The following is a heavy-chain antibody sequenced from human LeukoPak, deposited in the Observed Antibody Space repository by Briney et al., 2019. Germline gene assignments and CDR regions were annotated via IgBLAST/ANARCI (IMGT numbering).Heavy chain of an antibody. CDR2: ISGSGGST. J-gene: IGHJ4*02. Sequence: GGSLRLSCAASGFTFSSYAMSWVRQAPGKGLEWVSAISGSGGSTYYADSVKGRFTISRDNPKNTLYLQMNSLRAEDTAVYYCAKDRGFYSGYGNWGQGTLVTVSS. CDR3: AKDRGFYSGYGN. V-gene: IGHV3-23*01. CDR1: GFTFSSYA. D-gene: IGHD5-12*01.